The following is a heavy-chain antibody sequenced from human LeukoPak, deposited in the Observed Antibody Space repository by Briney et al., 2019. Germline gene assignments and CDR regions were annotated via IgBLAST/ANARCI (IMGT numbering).Heavy chain of an antibody. CDR3: AREEIVDHYFDY. CDR2: ISNGGST. Sequence: PSETLSLTCTASGGSISSGGYYWSWIRQHPGKGLEWIGYISNGGSTYDNPSLKSRVTISVDTSKNQFSLKLSSVTAADTAVYYCAREEIVDHYFDYWGQGTLVTVSS. CDR1: GGSISSGGYY. V-gene: IGHV4-31*03. J-gene: IGHJ4*02. D-gene: IGHD3-22*01.